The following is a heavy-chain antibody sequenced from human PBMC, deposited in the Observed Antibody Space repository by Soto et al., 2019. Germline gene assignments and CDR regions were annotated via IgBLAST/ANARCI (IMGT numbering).Heavy chain of an antibody. J-gene: IGHJ3*02. D-gene: IGHD7-27*01. CDR1: GGSISSYY. CDR2: IYYSGST. Sequence: SETLSLTCTVSGGSISSYYWRWIRQPPGKGLEWIGYIYYSGSTNYNPSLKSRVTISVDTSKNQFSLKLSSVTAADTAVYYCATIATWGGAFDIWGQGTMVTVSS. CDR3: ATIATWGGAFDI. V-gene: IGHV4-59*01.